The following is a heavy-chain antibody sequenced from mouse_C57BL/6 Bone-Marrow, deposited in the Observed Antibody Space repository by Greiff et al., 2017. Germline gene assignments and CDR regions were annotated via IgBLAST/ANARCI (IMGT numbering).Heavy chain of an antibody. CDR3: ASEDDYDRYDFDY. Sequence: QVQLQQPGAELVKPGASVKMSCKASGYTFTSYWITWVKQRPGQGLEWIGDIDPGSGSTNYNEKFKSKATLTVDTSSSTAYMQLSRLTSEDSAVYYCASEDDYDRYDFDYWGQGTTLTVSS. D-gene: IGHD2-4*01. CDR2: IDPGSGST. V-gene: IGHV1-55*01. CDR1: GYTFTSYW. J-gene: IGHJ2*01.